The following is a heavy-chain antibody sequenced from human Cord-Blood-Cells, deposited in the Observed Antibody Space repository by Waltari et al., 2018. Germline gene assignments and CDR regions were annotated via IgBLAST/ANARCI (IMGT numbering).Heavy chain of an antibody. Sequence: EVQMVESGGGLIQPGGSLRLSCAASGLTVSRNYMSWVRQAPGKGLEWVSVIYSGGSTYYADSVKGLFTISRDNSKNTLYLQMNSLRAEDTAVYYCARVNRGVVVYWGQGTLVTVSS. J-gene: IGHJ4*02. CDR2: IYSGGST. CDR1: GLTVSRNY. D-gene: IGHD7-27*01. CDR3: ARVNRGVVVY. V-gene: IGHV3-53*01.